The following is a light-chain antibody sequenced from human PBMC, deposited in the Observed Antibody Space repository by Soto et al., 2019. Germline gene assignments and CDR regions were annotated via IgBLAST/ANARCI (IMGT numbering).Light chain of an antibody. CDR3: QQYNSYWT. V-gene: IGKV1-5*01. Sequence: DIHMTQSPSTPSASVGDRVTITCRASQSISSWLAWYQQKPGKAPKLLIYDASSLESGVPSRFSGSGSGTEFTLTISSLQPDDLATYYCQQYNSYWTFGQGTKV. J-gene: IGKJ1*01. CDR2: DAS. CDR1: QSISSW.